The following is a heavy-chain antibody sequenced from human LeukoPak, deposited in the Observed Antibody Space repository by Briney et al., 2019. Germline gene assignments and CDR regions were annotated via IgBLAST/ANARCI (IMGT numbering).Heavy chain of an antibody. CDR2: IHYSGST. Sequence: SETLSLTCTVSGGSISSSSYYWGWIRQPPGKGLEWIGSIHYSGSTYYNPSLKSRVTISVDTSKNQFSLKLSSVTAADTAVYYCAGVGIAAAEGLDYWGQGTLVTVSS. CDR3: AGVGIAAAEGLDY. J-gene: IGHJ4*02. D-gene: IGHD6-13*01. CDR1: GGSISSSSYY. V-gene: IGHV4-39*01.